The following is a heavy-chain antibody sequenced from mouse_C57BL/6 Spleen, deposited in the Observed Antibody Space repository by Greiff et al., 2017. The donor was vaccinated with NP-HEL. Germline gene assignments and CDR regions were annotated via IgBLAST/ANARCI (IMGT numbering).Heavy chain of an antibody. D-gene: IGHD2-4*01. CDR3: ARWDYDYDGRAMDY. CDR1: GYTFTDYN. Sequence: EVQLQQSGPELVKPGASVKIPCKASGYTFTDYNMDWVKQSHGKSLEWIGDINPNNGGTIYNQKFKGKATLTVDKSSSTAYMELRSLTSEDTAVYYCARWDYDYDGRAMDYWGQGTSVTVSS. CDR2: INPNNGGT. J-gene: IGHJ4*01. V-gene: IGHV1-18*01.